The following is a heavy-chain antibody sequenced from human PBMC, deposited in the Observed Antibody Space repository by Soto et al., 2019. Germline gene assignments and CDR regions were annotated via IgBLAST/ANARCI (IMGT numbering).Heavy chain of an antibody. V-gene: IGHV1-18*04. D-gene: IGHD3-16*01. CDR2: INPDNGNT. CDR1: GYTFTNYG. CDR3: TRDRSRARNNWVAVDY. Sequence: ASVEVSCKXSGYTFTNYGIGWVRQAPGQGLEWMGWINPDNGNTYYGRKVQGRITMTTDTSTTTAYMELRSLRSADTAVYYRTRDRSRARNNWVAVDYWGQGTLVTVSS. J-gene: IGHJ4*02.